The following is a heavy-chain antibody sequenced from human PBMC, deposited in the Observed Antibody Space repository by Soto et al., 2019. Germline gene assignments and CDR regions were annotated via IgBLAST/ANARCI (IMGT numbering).Heavy chain of an antibody. Sequence: ASVKVSCKASGYTFTSYDINWVRQATGQGLEWMGWMNPNSGNTGYAQKFQGRVTMTRNTSISTAYMELSSLRSEDTAVYFCAGERSGVSDYAFDNWGQGEMVSVTS. V-gene: IGHV1-8*01. J-gene: IGHJ3*02. CDR3: AGERSGVSDYAFDN. CDR1: GYTFTSYD. CDR2: MNPNSGNT. D-gene: IGHD2-15*01.